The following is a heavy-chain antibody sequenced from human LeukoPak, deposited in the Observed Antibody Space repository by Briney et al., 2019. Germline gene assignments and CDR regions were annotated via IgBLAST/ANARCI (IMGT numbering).Heavy chain of an antibody. CDR3: ARVAGSWSWFDP. CDR1: GFTFSSYW. V-gene: IGHV3-74*01. Sequence: GGSLRLSCAASGFTFSSYWMHWVRQAPGKGLVWVSRINGDGITTTYADSVKGRFIISRDNAKNTLYLQMNSLRAEDTAVYYCARVAGSWSWFDPWGQGTLVTVSS. CDR2: INGDGITT. D-gene: IGHD6-19*01. J-gene: IGHJ5*02.